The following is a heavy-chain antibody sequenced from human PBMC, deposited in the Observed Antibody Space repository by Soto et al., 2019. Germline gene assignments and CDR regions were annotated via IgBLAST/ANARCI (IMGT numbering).Heavy chain of an antibody. D-gene: IGHD3-10*01. CDR1: GFTFSTYS. J-gene: IGHJ2*01. Sequence: EVQLVESGGGLVKPGGSLRLSCAASGFTFSTYSMNWVRQAPGKGLEWVSSISSGSSYIYYADSVKGRFTISRDNAMNSRYLQMNSLRAEDTAVYYGAREVRRYFDLWGRGTLVTVSS. V-gene: IGHV3-21*01. CDR2: ISSGSSYI. CDR3: AREVRRYFDL.